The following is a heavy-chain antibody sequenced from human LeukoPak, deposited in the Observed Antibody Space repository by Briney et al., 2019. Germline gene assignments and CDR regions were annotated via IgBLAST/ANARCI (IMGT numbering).Heavy chain of an antibody. J-gene: IGHJ4*02. V-gene: IGHV3-23*01. CDR2: ISGNGGIT. CDR1: GSTFNNYA. D-gene: IGHD1/OR15-1a*01. Sequence: GGSLRLSCAASGSTFNNYAMSWVRQAPGKGLEWVSAISGNGGITYYADSVKGRFTISRDISKNTLYLQMNSLRAEDTAVYYCATVSREHQQVRSSLYWGQGTLVTVSS. CDR3: ATVSREHQQVRSSLY.